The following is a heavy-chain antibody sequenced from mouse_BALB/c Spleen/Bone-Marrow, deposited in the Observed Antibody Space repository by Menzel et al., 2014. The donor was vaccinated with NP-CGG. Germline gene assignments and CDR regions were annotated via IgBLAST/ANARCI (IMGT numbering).Heavy chain of an antibody. V-gene: IGHV1-74*01. CDR3: ARALGDGYYYAMDY. D-gene: IGHD2-3*01. J-gene: IGHJ4*01. Sequence: QVQLQQSGAELVKPGAPVKLSCKASGYTFTSYWMNWVKQRPGRGLEWIGRIDPSDSETHHNQKFKDKATLTVDKSSSTAYIQLSSLTSEDSAVYYCARALGDGYYYAMDYWCQGTSVTVSS. CDR1: GYTFTSYW. CDR2: IDPSDSET.